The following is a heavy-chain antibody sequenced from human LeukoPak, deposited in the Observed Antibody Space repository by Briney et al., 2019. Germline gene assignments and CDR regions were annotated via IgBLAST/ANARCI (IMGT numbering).Heavy chain of an antibody. D-gene: IGHD1-26*01. Sequence: GGSLRLSCAVSGFTVSSSYMSWVRQAPGKGLEWVSAISGSGGGTYYADSVKGRFTISRDNSKNTLYLQLNSLRVEDTAVYYCAKNRGAGSHYYYHMNVWGKGTTVTVSS. CDR3: AKNRGAGSHYYYHMNV. CDR2: ISGSGGGT. V-gene: IGHV3-23*01. J-gene: IGHJ6*03. CDR1: GFTVSSSY.